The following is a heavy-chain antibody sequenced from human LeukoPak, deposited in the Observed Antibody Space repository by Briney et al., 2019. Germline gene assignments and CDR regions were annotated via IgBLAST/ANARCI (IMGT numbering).Heavy chain of an antibody. CDR3: ARRNTGIDY. CDR1: GFTFSSYV. J-gene: IGHJ4*02. CDR2: ISTSGGST. D-gene: IGHD4-17*01. Sequence: GGSLRLSCAASGFTFSSYVMNWVRQAPGKGLEWVSGISTSGGSTYYADSVKGRFTISRDNSKSTLHLQMNSLRAEDTAVYYCARRNTGIDYWGQGTQVTVSS. V-gene: IGHV3-23*01.